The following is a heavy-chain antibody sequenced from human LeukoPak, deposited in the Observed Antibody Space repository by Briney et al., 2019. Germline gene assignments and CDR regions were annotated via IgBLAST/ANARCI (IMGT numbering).Heavy chain of an antibody. Sequence: PGGPLRLSCTASGFTFSSYEMNWVRQAPGKGLEWVSYIFGSGSTIHYADSVKGRFTISRDNAKNSLFLQMNSLRVEGTAVYYCARVPYISSWYHGYFDYWGQGTLVTVSS. CDR2: IFGSGSTI. D-gene: IGHD6-13*01. CDR3: ARVPYISSWYHGYFDY. V-gene: IGHV3-48*03. CDR1: GFTFSSYE. J-gene: IGHJ4*02.